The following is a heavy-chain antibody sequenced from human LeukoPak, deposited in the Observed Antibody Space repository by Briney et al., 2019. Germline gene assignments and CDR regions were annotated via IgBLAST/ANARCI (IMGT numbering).Heavy chain of an antibody. CDR3: ASRTAAYYDILTGSEDYYFDY. CDR1: GGSFSGHY. V-gene: IGHV4-34*01. CDR2: INYSVST. D-gene: IGHD3-9*01. Sequence: SETLSLTWAVYGGSFSGHYSNWIRQSPGNGLEWIGEINYSVSTNYNPSLKSRVTISIDTSKNKFSLKLSSVIVADTAVYYCASRTAAYYDILTGSEDYYFDYWGQGPLVTVSS. J-gene: IGHJ4*02.